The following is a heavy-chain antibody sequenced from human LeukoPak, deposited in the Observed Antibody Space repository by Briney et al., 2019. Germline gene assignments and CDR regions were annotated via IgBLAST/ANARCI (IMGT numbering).Heavy chain of an antibody. Sequence: GGSLRLSCAASGFTLSTYGMHWVRQAPGKGLEWVAVIWHDGSNKYYADSVKGRFTISRDNSKNTLYLQMNSLRPEDTAVYYCARRGDGYNLNFDYWGQGTLVTVSS. CDR2: IWHDGSNK. V-gene: IGHV3-33*01. CDR1: GFTLSTYG. D-gene: IGHD5-24*01. CDR3: ARRGDGYNLNFDY. J-gene: IGHJ4*02.